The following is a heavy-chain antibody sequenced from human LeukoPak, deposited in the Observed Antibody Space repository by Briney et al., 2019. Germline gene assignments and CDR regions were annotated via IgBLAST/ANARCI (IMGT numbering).Heavy chain of an antibody. CDR1: GFTFSSYE. J-gene: IGHJ4*02. CDR2: ISGSGSTI. Sequence: GGSLRLSCAASGFTFSSYEMNWVRQAPGKGLEWVSYISGSGSTIYYADSVKGRFTISRDNAKNSLYLQMNSLRAEDTAVYYCARGQQLSCWFDYWGQGTLVTVSS. D-gene: IGHD6-13*01. V-gene: IGHV3-48*03. CDR3: ARGQQLSCWFDY.